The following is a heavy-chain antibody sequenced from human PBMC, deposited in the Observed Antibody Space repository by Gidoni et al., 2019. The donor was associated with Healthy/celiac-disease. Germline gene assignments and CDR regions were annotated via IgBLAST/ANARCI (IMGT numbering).Heavy chain of an antibody. CDR3: ARDGRVEGSGYYYFQH. CDR1: GGPISSYY. J-gene: IGHJ1*01. Sequence: QVQLQESGPGLVKPSDTLSLPCTVSGGPISSYYWSWIRQPAGKGLEWIGRIYTSGSTNYNPSLKSRVTMSVDTSKNQFSLKLSSVTAADTAVYYCARDGRVEGSGYYYFQHWGQGTLVTVSS. D-gene: IGHD3-22*01. V-gene: IGHV4-4*07. CDR2: IYTSGST.